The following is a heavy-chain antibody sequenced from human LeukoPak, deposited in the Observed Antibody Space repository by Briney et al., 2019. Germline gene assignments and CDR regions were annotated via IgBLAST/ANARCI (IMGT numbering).Heavy chain of an antibody. CDR1: GFTFDDYA. CDR3: AKDRGSSWFRYYFDY. V-gene: IGHV3-9*03. D-gene: IGHD6-13*01. Sequence: GGSLRLSWAASGFTFDDYAMHWVRHAPGKGLEWVSGISWNSGSIGYADSVKGRFTISRGNAKNSLYLQMNSLRAEDMALYYCAKDRGSSWFRYYFDYWGQGTLVTVSS. CDR2: ISWNSGSI. J-gene: IGHJ4*02.